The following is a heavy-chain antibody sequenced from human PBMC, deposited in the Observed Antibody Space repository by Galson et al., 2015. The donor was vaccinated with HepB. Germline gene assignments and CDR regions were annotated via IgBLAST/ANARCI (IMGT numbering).Heavy chain of an antibody. V-gene: IGHV3-30*18. J-gene: IGHJ4*02. Sequence: SLRLSCAASGFTFSSYGMHWVRQAPGKGLEWVAVISYDGSNKYYADSVKGRFTISRDNSKNTLYLQMNSLRAEDTAVYYCAKVLGAKQTFDYWGQGTLVTVSS. CDR2: ISYDGSNK. CDR3: AKVLGAKQTFDY. CDR1: GFTFSSYG. D-gene: IGHD3-10*01.